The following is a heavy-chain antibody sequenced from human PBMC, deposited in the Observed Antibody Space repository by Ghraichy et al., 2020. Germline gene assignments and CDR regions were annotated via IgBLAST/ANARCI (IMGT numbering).Heavy chain of an antibody. CDR1: GASVRTFF. J-gene: IGHJ4*02. V-gene: IGHV4-59*02. Sequence: SQTLSLTCTVSGASVRTFFWSWIRQPPGKGLEWIGDIFYSGSTNYNPSLKSRVTISIDASNNQFSLNLSSVTAADTAVYYCARMGGYKDPLWYWRQGTLVADSS. CDR3: ARMGGYKDPLWY. D-gene: IGHD2-21*01. CDR2: IFYSGST.